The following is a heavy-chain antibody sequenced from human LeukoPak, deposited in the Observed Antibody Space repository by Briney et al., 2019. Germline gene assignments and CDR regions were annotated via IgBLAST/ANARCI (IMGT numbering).Heavy chain of an antibody. CDR3: ARDERYDSSGYPFDY. CDR2: IIPMFDTA. Sequence: SVKVSCKPSGGTFSNYAIYWVRQAPGQGLEWMGGIIPMFDTANYAQNFQGRVTITADKSTSTAYMELSRLRSDDTAVYYCARDERYDSSGYPFDYWGQGTLVTVSS. CDR1: GGTFSNYA. D-gene: IGHD3-22*01. J-gene: IGHJ4*02. V-gene: IGHV1-69*06.